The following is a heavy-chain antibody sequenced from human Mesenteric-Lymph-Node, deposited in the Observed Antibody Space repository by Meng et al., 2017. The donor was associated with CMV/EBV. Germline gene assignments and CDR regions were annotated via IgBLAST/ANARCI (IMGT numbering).Heavy chain of an antibody. CDR1: GFTFSKYV. D-gene: IGHD4-17*01. CDR2: ISHDGYNE. V-gene: IGHV3-30-3*01. CDR3: ARHLDYVGYYGMDV. Sequence: GGSLRLSCAASGFTFSKYVMYWVRQAPGKGLEWVAGISHDGYNEDYADSVKGRFTISRDNSKNTLYLQMNSLRAEDTAAYYCARHLDYVGYYGMDVGGQGTSVTVSS. J-gene: IGHJ6*02.